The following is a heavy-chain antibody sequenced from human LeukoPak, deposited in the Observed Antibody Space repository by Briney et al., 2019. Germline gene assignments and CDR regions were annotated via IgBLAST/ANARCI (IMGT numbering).Heavy chain of an antibody. CDR2: INPSGGST. Sequence: ASVKVSCKASGGTFSSYAISWVRQAPGQGLEWMGIINPSGGSTSYAQKFQGRVTMTRDTSTSTVYMELSSLRSEDTAVYYCARDSSLYSYGAWGQGTLVTVSS. D-gene: IGHD5-18*01. CDR1: GGTFSSYA. CDR3: ARDSSLYSYGA. J-gene: IGHJ5*02. V-gene: IGHV1-46*01.